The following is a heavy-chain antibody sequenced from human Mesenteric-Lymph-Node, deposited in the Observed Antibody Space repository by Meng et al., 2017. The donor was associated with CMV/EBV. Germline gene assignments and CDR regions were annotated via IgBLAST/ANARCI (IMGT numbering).Heavy chain of an antibody. J-gene: IGHJ4*02. V-gene: IGHV3-33*01. D-gene: IGHD4-23*01. CDR1: GFTFSSYG. CDR2: IWYDGSNK. CDR3: ARSPYGGPLGY. Sequence: GESLKISCAASGFTFSSYGMHWVRQAPGKGLEWVAVIWYDGSNKYYADSVKGRFTISRDNSKNTLYLQMNSLRAEDTAVYYCARSPYGGPLGYWGQGTLVTVSS.